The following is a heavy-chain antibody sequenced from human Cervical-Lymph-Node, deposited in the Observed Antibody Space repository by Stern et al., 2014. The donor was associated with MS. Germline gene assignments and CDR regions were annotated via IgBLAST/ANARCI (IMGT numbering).Heavy chain of an antibody. CDR3: AENMDV. Sequence: MQLVESGAEVKKPGASVQVSCKASGFTFSNYYIHWLRQAPGQRPEWMGRISPKNGDTNYATKFPGRGTMTRDTSIGLVSLEATGLRFDDPAVYYCAENMDVWGQGTMVTVSS. CDR1: GFTFSNYY. V-gene: IGHV1-2*02. J-gene: IGHJ6*02. CDR2: ISPKNGDT.